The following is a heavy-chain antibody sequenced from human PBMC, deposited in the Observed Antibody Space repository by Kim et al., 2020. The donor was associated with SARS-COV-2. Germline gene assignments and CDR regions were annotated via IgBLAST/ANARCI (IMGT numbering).Heavy chain of an antibody. V-gene: IGHV1-24*01. Sequence: ASVKVSCKVSGYTLTELSMHWVRQAPGKGLEWMGGFDPEDGETIYAQKFQGRVTMTEDTSTDTAYMELSSLRSEDTAVYYCATTTRDRYGSGSYIIRYYYGMDVWGQGTTVTVSS. J-gene: IGHJ6*02. CDR3: ATTTRDRYGSGSYIIRYYYGMDV. D-gene: IGHD3-10*01. CDR1: GYTLTELS. CDR2: FDPEDGET.